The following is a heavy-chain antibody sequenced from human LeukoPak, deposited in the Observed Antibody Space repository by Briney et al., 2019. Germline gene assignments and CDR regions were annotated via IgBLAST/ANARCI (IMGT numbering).Heavy chain of an antibody. J-gene: IGHJ4*02. CDR1: GGSISTYY. V-gene: IGHV4-59*01. CDR3: AANAGGHSRAPFDY. CDR2: IFHSGST. Sequence: SETLSLTCTVPGGSISTYYWTWIRQPPGKGLEWIGYIFHSGSTNYNPSLKSRVTMAVDTSKTQFSLKLTSVTAADTAMYYCAANAGGHSRAPFDYWGQGNLVTVSS. D-gene: IGHD5-12*01.